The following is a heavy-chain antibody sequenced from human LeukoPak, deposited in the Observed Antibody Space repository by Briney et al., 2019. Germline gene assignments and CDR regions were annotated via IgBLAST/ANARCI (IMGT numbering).Heavy chain of an antibody. CDR3: AKTRRGYSYGAFDY. V-gene: IGHV3-23*01. Sequence: GGSLRLSCAASGFTFSGYAMSWVRQAPGKGLEWVSAISGSGGSTYYADSVKGRFTISRDNSKNTLYLQMNSLRAEDTAVYYCAKTRRGYSYGAFDYWGQGTLVTVSS. J-gene: IGHJ4*02. CDR2: ISGSGGST. CDR1: GFTFSGYA. D-gene: IGHD5-18*01.